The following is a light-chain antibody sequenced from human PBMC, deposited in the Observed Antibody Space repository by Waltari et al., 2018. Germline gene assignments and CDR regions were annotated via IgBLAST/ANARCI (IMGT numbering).Light chain of an antibody. CDR3: QQYNSYSST. Sequence: DIQMTQSPSTLSASVGDRVTITCRASRGVSTWLAWYQQKPGKAPKVLISKASVLESGVPSRFSGSGSDTEFTLTITSLQPDDSATYYCQQYNSYSSTFGQGTKLE. CDR1: RGVSTW. V-gene: IGKV1-5*03. J-gene: IGKJ2*01. CDR2: KAS.